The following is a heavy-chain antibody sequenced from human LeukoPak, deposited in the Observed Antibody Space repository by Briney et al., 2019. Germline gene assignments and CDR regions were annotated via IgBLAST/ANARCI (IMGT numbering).Heavy chain of an antibody. D-gene: IGHD6-19*01. Sequence: SETLSLTCAVSGGSVSGHYWDWIRQPPGKGLEWIGYIYASGSANYHPSLKSRVTISLDTSENHVSLRLTSVTAEGTAVYYCAREAPGGSGWTYFDYWGQGSLVTVSS. J-gene: IGHJ4*02. CDR2: IYASGSA. CDR1: GGSVSGHY. CDR3: AREAPGGSGWTYFDY. V-gene: IGHV4-59*02.